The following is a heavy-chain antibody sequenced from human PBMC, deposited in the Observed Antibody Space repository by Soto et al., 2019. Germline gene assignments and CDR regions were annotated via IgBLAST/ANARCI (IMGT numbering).Heavy chain of an antibody. CDR1: GFTSTNYV. J-gene: IGHJ3*02. CDR3: AKDRVGGVPDAFDI. D-gene: IGHD2-8*01. V-gene: IGHV3-23*01. Sequence: LRLSCAASGFTSTNYVMNWVRQAPGKGLEWVSSISGSGTTAFYADSVKGRFIISRDNSKNTLYLQVNSLRAEDTALYYCAKDRVGGVPDAFDIWGQGTMVTVSS. CDR2: ISGSGTTA.